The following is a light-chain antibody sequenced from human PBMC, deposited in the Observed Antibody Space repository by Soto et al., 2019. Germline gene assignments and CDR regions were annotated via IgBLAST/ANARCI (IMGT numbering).Light chain of an antibody. CDR2: AAF. J-gene: IGKJ1*01. Sequence: EIVLTKSPGTLSLSPGERATVYCRASQRVSINHLAWYQQKPGQAPRLLIHAAFSRATGIPARFSGSGSGTEFTLTISTLQSEDFAVYYCQQYNSWPWTFGQGTKVDIK. CDR3: QQYNSWPWT. CDR1: QRVSIN. V-gene: IGKV3-15*01.